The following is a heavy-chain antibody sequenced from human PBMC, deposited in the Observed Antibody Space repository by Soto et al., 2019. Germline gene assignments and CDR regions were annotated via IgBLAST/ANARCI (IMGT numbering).Heavy chain of an antibody. J-gene: IGHJ4*02. Sequence: QITLKESGPTLVKPTQTLTLTCSFSGFSLSTTGVGVGWIRQSPGKALEWLAIIYWDNDKRYSPSLKSRVTITQDTSKNQVVLTVTNMEPVDTGTYYCARSLWFGELHWGQGALVTVSS. V-gene: IGHV2-5*02. CDR2: IYWDNDK. CDR3: ARSLWFGELH. CDR1: GFSLSTTGVG. D-gene: IGHD3-10*01.